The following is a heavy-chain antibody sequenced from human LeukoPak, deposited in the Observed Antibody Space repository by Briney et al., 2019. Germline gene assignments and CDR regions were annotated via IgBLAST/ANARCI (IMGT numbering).Heavy chain of an antibody. J-gene: IGHJ4*02. D-gene: IGHD6-19*01. Sequence: ASVKVSCKASGYTFTSYGISWVRQAPGQGLEWMGWTSAYNGNTNYAQKLQGRVTMTTDTSTSTAYMELRSLRSDDTAVYYCARDSGLVAGTNYFDYWGQGTLVTVSS. CDR1: GYTFTSYG. V-gene: IGHV1-18*01. CDR3: ARDSGLVAGTNYFDY. CDR2: TSAYNGNT.